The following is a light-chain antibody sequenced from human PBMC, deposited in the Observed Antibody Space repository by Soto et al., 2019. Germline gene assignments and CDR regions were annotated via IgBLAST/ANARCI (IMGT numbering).Light chain of an antibody. V-gene: IGKV3-20*01. Sequence: EIVLTQSPGTLSLSPGERATLSCRASQSVSSTYLAWYQQKTGQAPRLLIYGASSRATDIPDRFSGSGSGTDFTITISRLEPQDFAVYYCQQFGSSPLTFGGGTKVEIK. CDR2: GAS. CDR1: QSVSSTY. CDR3: QQFGSSPLT. J-gene: IGKJ4*01.